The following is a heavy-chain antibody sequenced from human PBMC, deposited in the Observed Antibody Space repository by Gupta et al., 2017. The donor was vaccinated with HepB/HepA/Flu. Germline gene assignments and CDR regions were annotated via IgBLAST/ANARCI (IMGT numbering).Heavy chain of an antibody. CDR1: GGSFSGYY. CDR2: INHSGST. J-gene: IGHJ5*02. CDR3: ARGRGSSCWPLAQNNWFDP. D-gene: IGHD2-2*01. Sequence: QVQLQQWGAGLLKPSETLSLTCAVYGGSFSGYYWSWIRQPPGKGLEWIGEINHSGSTNYNPSLKSRVTISVDTSKNQFSLKLSSVTAADTAVYYCARGRGSSCWPLAQNNWFDPWGQGTLVTVSS. V-gene: IGHV4-34*01.